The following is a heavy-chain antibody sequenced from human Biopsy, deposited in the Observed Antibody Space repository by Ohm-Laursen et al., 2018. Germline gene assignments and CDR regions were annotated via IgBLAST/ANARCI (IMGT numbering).Heavy chain of an antibody. CDR3: AKCMTGGSNYYFHH. D-gene: IGHD2-8*01. J-gene: IGHJ4*02. V-gene: IGHV3-33*06. CDR2: IWYDGSNK. Sequence: SLRLPCTASGFTFTSYAMHWVRQAPGKGLEWVAAIWYDGSNKNYADSVKGRFTISRDNSKNTLYLQMNSLRGEDTAVYYCAKCMTGGSNYYFHHCGQGTLVTVSS. CDR1: GFTFTSYA.